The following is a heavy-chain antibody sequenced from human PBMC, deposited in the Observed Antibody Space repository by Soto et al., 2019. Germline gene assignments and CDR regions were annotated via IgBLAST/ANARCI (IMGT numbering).Heavy chain of an antibody. CDR2: MYHSGST. CDR1: GGSISSGGYS. J-gene: IGHJ5*02. Sequence: SETRSLTCAVSGGSISSGGYSWSWIRQPPGKGLEWIGYMYHSGSTYYNPSLKSRVTISVDTSKNQFSLKLSSVTAADTAVYYCARGVVKRSRGVIWTKGWFDPWGQGTLVTVSS. V-gene: IGHV4-30-2*01. D-gene: IGHD3-10*01. CDR3: ARGVVKRSRGVIWTKGWFDP.